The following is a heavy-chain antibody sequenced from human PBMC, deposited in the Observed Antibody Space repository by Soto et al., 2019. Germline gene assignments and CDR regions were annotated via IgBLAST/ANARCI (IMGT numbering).Heavy chain of an antibody. CDR3: AREVPYYYYGMDV. V-gene: IGHV3-48*03. J-gene: IGHJ6*02. CDR2: ISSSGSTI. Sequence: EVQLLESGGGLVQPGGSLRLSCAASGFTFSSYEMNWVRQAPGKGLEWVSYISSSGSTIYYADSVKGRFTISRDNAKNSLYLQMNSLRAEDTAVYYCAREVPYYYYGMDVWGQGTTVTVSS. CDR1: GFTFSSYE.